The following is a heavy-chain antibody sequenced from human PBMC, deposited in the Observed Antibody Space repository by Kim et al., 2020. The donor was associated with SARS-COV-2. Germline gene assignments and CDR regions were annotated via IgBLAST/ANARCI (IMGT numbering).Heavy chain of an antibody. V-gene: IGHV1-8*02. CDR2: MNPNSGNT. CDR3: ARGREKSGWFGELCDY. Sequence: ASVKVSCKASGYTFTSYDINWVRQATGQGLEWMGWMNPNSGNTGYAQKFQGRVTMTRNTSISTAYMELSSLRSEDTAVYYCARGREKSGWFGELCDYWGQGTLVTVSS. CDR1: GYTFTSYD. D-gene: IGHD3-10*01. J-gene: IGHJ4*02.